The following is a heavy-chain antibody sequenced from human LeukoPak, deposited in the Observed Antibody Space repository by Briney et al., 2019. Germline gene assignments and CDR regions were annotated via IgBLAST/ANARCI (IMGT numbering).Heavy chain of an antibody. CDR1: EFIFSGYW. V-gene: IGHV3-7*01. CDR3: ARDGFVGAADY. Sequence: GGSLRLSCAAFEFIFSGYWMNWVRQAPGKGLEWVANIKQDGSEKQYVDSVRGRFTISRDNAKNSLYLQMNSLRVGDTAVYYCARDGFVGAADYWGQGTLVTVSS. CDR2: IKQDGSEK. D-gene: IGHD6-13*01. J-gene: IGHJ4*02.